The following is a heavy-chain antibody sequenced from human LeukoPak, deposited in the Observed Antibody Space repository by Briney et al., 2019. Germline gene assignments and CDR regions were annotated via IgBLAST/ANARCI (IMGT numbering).Heavy chain of an antibody. D-gene: IGHD3-22*01. J-gene: IGHJ5*02. CDR1: GGSFSGYY. Sequence: SETLSLTCAVYGGSFSGYYWSWIRQPPGKGLEWIGYIYYSGSTNYNPSLKSRVTISVDTSKNQFSLKLSSVTAADTAVYYCARRVTMIVTTEGGWFDPWGQGTLVTVSS. CDR3: ARRVTMIVTTEGGWFDP. CDR2: IYYSGST. V-gene: IGHV4-59*08.